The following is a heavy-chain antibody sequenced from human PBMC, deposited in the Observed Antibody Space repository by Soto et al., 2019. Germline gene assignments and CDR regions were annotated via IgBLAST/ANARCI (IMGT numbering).Heavy chain of an antibody. D-gene: IGHD4-17*01. Sequence: QVQLQESGPGLVNPSGTLSLTCAVSGGSLSSSNWWSWVRQPPGKALEWLGEIFYSGSTKYNPSLSSRVAVSADQSKNHLSLRLGSVTAADTAVYFCVHHGGDPCSPVFRGQGMLVTVSS. V-gene: IGHV4-4*02. CDR1: GGSLSSSNW. J-gene: IGHJ4*02. CDR3: VHHGGDPCSPVF. CDR2: IFYSGST.